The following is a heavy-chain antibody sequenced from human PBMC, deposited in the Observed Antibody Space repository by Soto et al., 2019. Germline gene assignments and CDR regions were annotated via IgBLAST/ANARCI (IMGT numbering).Heavy chain of an antibody. D-gene: IGHD5-12*01. J-gene: IGHJ4*02. CDR2: ISWSSGSI. CDR3: AKTPKDYGGYGGYFDY. V-gene: IGHV3-9*01. Sequence: EVQLVESGGGLVQPGRSLRLPCAASGFTFDDYAMHWVRQAPGKGLEWVSGISWSSGSIGYADSVKGRFTISRDNAQNSLNLQMNSLRAEDTALYYCAKTPKDYGGYGGYFDYWGQGTLVTVSS. CDR1: GFTFDDYA.